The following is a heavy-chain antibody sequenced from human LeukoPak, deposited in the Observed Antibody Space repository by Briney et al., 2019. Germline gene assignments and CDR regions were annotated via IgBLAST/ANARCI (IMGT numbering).Heavy chain of an antibody. CDR3: ARLKATVSIHAYFDS. CDR2: IYYRGST. Sequence: PSETLSLTCTVSGGSISSSSYYWGWIRQPPGKGLEWIGSIYYRGSTNYNPSLKSRVTITEDTSKNQFSLKLSSVTAADTAVYYCARLKATVSIHAYFDSWGQGTLVTVSS. D-gene: IGHD4-17*01. J-gene: IGHJ4*02. V-gene: IGHV4-39*07. CDR1: GGSISSSSYY.